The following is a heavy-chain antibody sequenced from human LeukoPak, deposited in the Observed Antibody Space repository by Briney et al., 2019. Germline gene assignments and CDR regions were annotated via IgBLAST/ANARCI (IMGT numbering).Heavy chain of an antibody. J-gene: IGHJ4*02. Sequence: PGGSLRLSCAASGFTFSSYSMNWVRQAPGKGLEWVSAISGSGGSTYYADSVKGRFTISRDNSKNTLYLQMNSLRAEDTAVYYCAKDFWSDYYYDYWGQGTLVTVSS. D-gene: IGHD3-3*01. CDR3: AKDFWSDYYYDY. CDR1: GFTFSSYS. V-gene: IGHV3-23*01. CDR2: ISGSGGST.